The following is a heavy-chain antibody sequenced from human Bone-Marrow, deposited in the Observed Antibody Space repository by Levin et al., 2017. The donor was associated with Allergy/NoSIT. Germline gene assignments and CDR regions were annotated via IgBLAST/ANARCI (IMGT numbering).Heavy chain of an antibody. CDR3: ARDSELASDAFDI. J-gene: IGHJ3*02. V-gene: IGHV4-59*01. CDR1: GGSISSSY. CDR2: IYYSGST. D-gene: IGHD1-7*01. Sequence: SQTLSLTCTVSGGSISSSYWSWIRQPPGKGLEWIGYIYYSGSTNYNPSLKSRVTISVDTSKNQFSLKLSSVTAADTAVYYCARDSELASDAFDIWGQGTMVTVSS.